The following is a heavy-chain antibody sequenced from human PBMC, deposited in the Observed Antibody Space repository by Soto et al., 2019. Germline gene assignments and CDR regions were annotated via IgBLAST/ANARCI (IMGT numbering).Heavy chain of an antibody. Sequence: PSETLSLTCAVYGGSFSGYYWSWIRQPPGTGLEWIGEINHSGSTNYNPSLTRRVTISVDTSKNQFSLKLSSVTAADTAVYYCGRKGEIRFFGVFIHPYRWFAPGGQGTLVTVSS. CDR3: GRKGEIRFFGVFIHPYRWFAP. V-gene: IGHV4-34*01. D-gene: IGHD3-3*01. CDR2: INHSGST. CDR1: GGSFSGYY. J-gene: IGHJ5*02.